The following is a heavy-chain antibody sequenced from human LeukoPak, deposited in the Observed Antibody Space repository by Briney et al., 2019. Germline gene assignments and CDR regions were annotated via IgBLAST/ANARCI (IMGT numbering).Heavy chain of an antibody. D-gene: IGHD1-7*01. CDR1: GFTFSDYY. J-gene: IGHJ4*02. Sequence: KAGGSLRLSCAASGFTFSDYYMSWIRQAPGKGLEWVSYISSSGSTIYYADSVKGRFTISRDNAKNSLYLQMNSLRAKDTAVYYCARDWGMELELQIRFDYWGQGTLVTVSS. CDR2: ISSSGSTI. CDR3: ARDWGMELELQIRFDY. V-gene: IGHV3-11*04.